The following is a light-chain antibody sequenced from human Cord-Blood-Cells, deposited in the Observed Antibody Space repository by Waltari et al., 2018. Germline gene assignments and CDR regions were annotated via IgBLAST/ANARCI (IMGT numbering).Light chain of an antibody. J-gene: IGLJ3*02. CDR3: SSYAGSNKLV. V-gene: IGLV2-8*01. Sequence: QSALTQPPSASGSPGQSVTISCTGTSSDVGGYNYVSWYQQHPGKAPKLMIYEVSKQASVVPDRFSGCKSGNTASLTVSGLQAEDEADYYCSSYAGSNKLVFGGGTKLTVL. CDR2: EVS. CDR1: SSDVGGYNY.